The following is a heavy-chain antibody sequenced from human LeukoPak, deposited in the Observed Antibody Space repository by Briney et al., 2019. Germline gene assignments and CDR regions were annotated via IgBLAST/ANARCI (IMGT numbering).Heavy chain of an antibody. V-gene: IGHV4-4*07. D-gene: IGHD6-6*01. J-gene: IGHJ6*03. Sequence: PETLSLTCIISGGSIGPYYWSWIRQAAGKGPEWIGRIYTTGTADYNPSLKGRVFLSVDTSKNQFSLKVTSVTAADTAVYYCARQCSSSSGNYYYYYMDVWGKGTTVTVSS. CDR2: IYTTGTA. CDR3: ARQCSSSSGNYYYYYMDV. CDR1: GGSIGPYY.